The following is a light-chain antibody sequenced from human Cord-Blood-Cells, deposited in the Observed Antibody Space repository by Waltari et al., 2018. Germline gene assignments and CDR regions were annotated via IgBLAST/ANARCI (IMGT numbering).Light chain of an antibody. CDR2: EGS. CDR3: CSYAGSSTFRV. V-gene: IGLV2-23*03. CDR1: SSDVGSYNL. Sequence: QSALTPPASLPGSPGQSTTIPCTGTSSDVGSYNLVPCYQQHPGKAPKLMIYEGSTRPSGASNRFSGSKSGNTASLTISGLQAEDEADDYCCSYAGSSTFRVFGGGTKLTVL. J-gene: IGLJ2*01.